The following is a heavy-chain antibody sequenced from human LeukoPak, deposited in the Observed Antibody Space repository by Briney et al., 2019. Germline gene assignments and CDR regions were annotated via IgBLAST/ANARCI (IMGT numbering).Heavy chain of an antibody. D-gene: IGHD2-2*02. CDR3: ARGPYAYTSSATLGSYTWFDP. J-gene: IGHJ5*02. V-gene: IGHV5-51*01. CDR1: GYSFPNYW. Sequence: GESLKISCKGSGYSFPNYWIGWVRQMPGKGLEWMGIIYPGDSHTRYSPSFQDQVTISVDKSISTAYLQWSRLKASDTAMYYCARGPYAYTSSATLGSYTWFDPWGQGSLVTVSS. CDR2: IYPGDSHT.